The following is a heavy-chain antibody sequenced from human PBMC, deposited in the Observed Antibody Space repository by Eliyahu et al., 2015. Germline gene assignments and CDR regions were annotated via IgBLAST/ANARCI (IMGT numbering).Heavy chain of an antibody. CDR3: ARTTVTTIGGRYWYFDL. D-gene: IGHD4-17*01. J-gene: IGHJ2*01. V-gene: IGHV4-39*01. Sequence: QLQLQESGPGLVKPSETLSLTCTVSGGSISSSSYYWGWIRQPPGKGLEWIGSIYYSGSTYYNPSLKSRVTISVDTSKNQFSLKLSSVTAADTAVYYCARTTVTTIGGRYWYFDLWGRGTLVTVSS. CDR2: IYYSGST. CDR1: GGSISSSSYY.